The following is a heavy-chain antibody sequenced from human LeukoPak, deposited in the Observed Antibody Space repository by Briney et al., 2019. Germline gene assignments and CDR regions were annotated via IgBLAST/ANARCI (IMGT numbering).Heavy chain of an antibody. CDR3: ARHWELLEGDYYYYYMDV. CDR2: IYTRGST. CDR1: GGSISSYY. D-gene: IGHD1-26*01. V-gene: IGHV4-4*09. J-gene: IGHJ6*03. Sequence: SETLSLTCTVSGGSISSYYWSWIRQPPGKGLEWIGYIYTRGSTNYNPSLKSRVTISVDTSKNQFSLKPSSVTAADTAVYYCARHWELLEGDYYYYYMDVWGKGTTVTVSS.